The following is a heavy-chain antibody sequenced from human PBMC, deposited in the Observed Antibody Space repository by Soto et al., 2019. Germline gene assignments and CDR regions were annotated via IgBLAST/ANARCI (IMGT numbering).Heavy chain of an antibody. J-gene: IGHJ4*02. CDR2: IYYSGST. CDR3: ARGDGYSDY. V-gene: IGHV4-59*01. Sequence: SETLSLTCTVSGGSISSYYWSWIRQPPGKGLEWIGYIYYSGSTNYNPSLKSRVTISVDTSKNQFSLKLSSVTAADTAVYYCARGDGYSDYWGQGTLVTVSS. CDR1: GGSISSYY.